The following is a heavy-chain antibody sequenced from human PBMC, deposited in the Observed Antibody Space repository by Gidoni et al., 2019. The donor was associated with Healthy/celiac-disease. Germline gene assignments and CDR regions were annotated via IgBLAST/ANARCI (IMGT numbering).Heavy chain of an antibody. V-gene: IGHV3-9*01. J-gene: IGHJ6*02. CDR2: ISWNSGSI. CDR3: AKDLIPAATEDYYYGMDV. Sequence: EVQLVESGGGLVQPARSLRLSCAASGCTFDDYAMHWVRQAPGKGLEWVSGISWNSGSIGYADSVKGRFTISRDNAKNSLYLQMNSLRAEDTALYYCAKDLIPAATEDYYYGMDVWGQGTTVTVSS. D-gene: IGHD2-2*01. CDR1: GCTFDDYA.